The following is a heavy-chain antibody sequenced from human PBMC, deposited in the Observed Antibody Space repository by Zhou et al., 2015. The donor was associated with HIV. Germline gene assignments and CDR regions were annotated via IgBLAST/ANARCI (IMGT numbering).Heavy chain of an antibody. Sequence: QVQLVQSGAEVKKPGASVKVSCKASGYTFTSYDINWVRQATGQGLEWMGWMNPNSGNTGYAQKFQGRVTMTRNTSISTAYMELSSLRSEDTAVYYCARGVGVLWYSGSYSEGRAFDIWGQGTMVTVSS. CDR3: ARGVGVLWYSGSYSEGRAFDI. CDR1: GYTFTSYD. CDR2: MNPNSGNT. V-gene: IGHV1-8*01. J-gene: IGHJ3*02. D-gene: IGHD1-26*01.